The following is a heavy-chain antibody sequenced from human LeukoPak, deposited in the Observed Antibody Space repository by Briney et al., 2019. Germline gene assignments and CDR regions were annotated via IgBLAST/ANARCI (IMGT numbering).Heavy chain of an antibody. CDR3: ARGRPHGNDY. Sequence: GGSLRLSCAASGFTFSSYWMNWVRQAPGKGLVWVSRIASDGSSTTYADSVKGRFSISRDNAKNTLYLQMNSLRVEDTAVYYCARGRPHGNDYWGQGTLVTVSP. CDR2: IASDGSST. V-gene: IGHV3-74*01. D-gene: IGHD4-23*01. CDR1: GFTFSSYW. J-gene: IGHJ4*02.